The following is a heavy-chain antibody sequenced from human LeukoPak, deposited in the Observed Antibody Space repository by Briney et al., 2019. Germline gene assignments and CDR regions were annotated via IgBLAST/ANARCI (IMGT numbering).Heavy chain of an antibody. CDR3: ARGGEYSSTWRYYYYMDV. CDR2: ISSSGSSI. V-gene: IGHV3-48*03. CDR1: GFTFDDYG. Sequence: GGSLRLSCAASGFTFDDYGMSWVRQAPGKGLEWVSYISSSGSSIYFADSVKGRFTISRDNAKNSLYLQMNSLRAEDTAVYYCARGGEYSSTWRYYYYMDVWGKGTTVTISS. D-gene: IGHD6-13*01. J-gene: IGHJ6*03.